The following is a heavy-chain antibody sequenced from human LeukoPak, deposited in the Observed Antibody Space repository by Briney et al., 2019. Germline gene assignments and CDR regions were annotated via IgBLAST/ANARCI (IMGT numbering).Heavy chain of an antibody. D-gene: IGHD3-22*01. CDR3: AAGGYYDSSGRPFSWFDP. J-gene: IGHJ5*02. CDR2: INHSGST. Sequence: PSETLSLTCAVYGGSFSGYYWSWIRQPPGKGLEWIGEINHSGSTNYNRSLKSRVTISVDTSKNQFSLKLSSVTAADTAVYYCAAGGYYDSSGRPFSWFDPWGQGTLVTVSS. CDR1: GGSFSGYY. V-gene: IGHV4-34*01.